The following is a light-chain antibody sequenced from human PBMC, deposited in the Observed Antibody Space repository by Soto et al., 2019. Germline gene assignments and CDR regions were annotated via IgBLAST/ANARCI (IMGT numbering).Light chain of an antibody. J-gene: IGKJ4*01. CDR1: QSISSF. Sequence: DIQMTQSPSSLSASVGDRVTITCRASQSISSFLNWYQHKPGRAPKLLIFAASSLQGGVPSRFSGSGSGTDFTLTISSLQPGDFATYYCQQIYSNPVTFGGETKVEIK. V-gene: IGKV1-39*01. CDR3: QQIYSNPVT. CDR2: AAS.